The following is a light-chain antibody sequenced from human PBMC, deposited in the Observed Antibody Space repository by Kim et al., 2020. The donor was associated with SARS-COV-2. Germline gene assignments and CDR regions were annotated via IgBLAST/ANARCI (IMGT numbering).Light chain of an antibody. CDR3: QAWDSSTVV. V-gene: IGLV3-1*01. Sequence: VSPGQTASITCSGDKLGDKYACWYQQKPGQSTVLVIYQDTKRPSGIPERFSGSNSGNTATLTISGTQAMDEADYYCQAWDSSTVVFGGGTQLTVL. CDR2: QDT. J-gene: IGLJ2*01. CDR1: KLGDKY.